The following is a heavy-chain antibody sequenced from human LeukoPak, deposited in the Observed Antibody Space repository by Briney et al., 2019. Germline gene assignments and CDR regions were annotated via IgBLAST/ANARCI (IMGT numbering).Heavy chain of an antibody. J-gene: IGHJ4*02. CDR3: TRDRGAYNLYDY. CDR1: GFTFSSYW. D-gene: IGHD1-1*01. V-gene: IGHV3-49*04. CDR2: IRSKAYGETA. Sequence: PGGSLRLSCAASGFTFSSYWMHWVRQAPGKGLEWVGFIRSKAYGETADYAASVKGRFTISRDDSKAIAYLQMNSLKTEDTAVYHCTRDRGAYNLYDYWGQGTLVTVSS.